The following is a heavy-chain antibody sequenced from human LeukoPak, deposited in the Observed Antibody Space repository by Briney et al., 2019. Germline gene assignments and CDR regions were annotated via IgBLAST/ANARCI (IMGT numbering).Heavy chain of an antibody. V-gene: IGHV3-30*02. CDR3: AKVSESNYDILTGYYTPYYFDY. D-gene: IGHD3-9*01. Sequence: GGSLRLSCAASRFTFSSYGMHWVRQAPGKGLEWVAYIQYDGSNEQYADSVKGRFTISRDNSKNILYLQMNSLRADDTAVYYCAKVSESNYDILTGYYTPYYFDYWGQGTLVTVSS. CDR2: IQYDGSNE. CDR1: RFTFSSYG. J-gene: IGHJ4*02.